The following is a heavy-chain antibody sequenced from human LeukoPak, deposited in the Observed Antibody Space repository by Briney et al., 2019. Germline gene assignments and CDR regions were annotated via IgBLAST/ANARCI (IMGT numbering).Heavy chain of an antibody. Sequence: ASVKVSCTASGYTFTSYDINWVRQATGHGLEWMGWMNPNSGNTGYAQKFQGRVTMTRNTSISTDYMELSSLRSEDTAVYYCARGLENYYDSSGYDYWGQGTLVTVSS. J-gene: IGHJ4*02. CDR3: ARGLENYYDSSGYDY. D-gene: IGHD3-22*01. CDR1: GYTFTSYD. CDR2: MNPNSGNT. V-gene: IGHV1-8*01.